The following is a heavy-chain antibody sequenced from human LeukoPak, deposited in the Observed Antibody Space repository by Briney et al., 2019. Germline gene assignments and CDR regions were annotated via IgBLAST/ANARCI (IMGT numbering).Heavy chain of an antibody. D-gene: IGHD3-22*01. Sequence: GGSLRLSCAASGLHFSGTAMSWVRQAPGKGLEWVSSISSSSTYIYYADSVKGRFTISRDNAKNSLYLQMNSLRAEDTAVYYCARWDDYYGSSGYHFDYWGQGTLVTVAS. V-gene: IGHV3-21*01. J-gene: IGHJ4*02. CDR3: ARWDDYYGSSGYHFDY. CDR1: GLHFSGTA. CDR2: ISSSSTYI.